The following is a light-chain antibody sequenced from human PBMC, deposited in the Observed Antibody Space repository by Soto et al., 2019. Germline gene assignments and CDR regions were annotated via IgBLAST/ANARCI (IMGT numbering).Light chain of an antibody. CDR2: GAS. Sequence: EIVMTQSPATLSVSPGERATLSCRASQSVSSNLAWYQQKPGQAPRLLIYGASTRATGIPAKFSGGGSGTEFTLTISSLQSEDFAIYYCQQYKNGCTFVHRTQLNIK. V-gene: IGKV3-15*01. CDR1: QSVSSN. CDR3: QQYKNGCT. J-gene: IGKJ1*01.